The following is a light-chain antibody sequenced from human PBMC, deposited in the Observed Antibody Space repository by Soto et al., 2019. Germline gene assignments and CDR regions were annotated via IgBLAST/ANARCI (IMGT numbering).Light chain of an antibody. J-gene: IGKJ4*01. Sequence: DIQLTQSPPFLSASVGDTVTITCRASQGISRYLAWYQQKPGKAPKLLIYTASTLQSGVPSRFSGSGSGTEFTLTISSLQPEDFATYYCQQLTSYFPLTFGGGTKVDIK. CDR2: TAS. CDR1: QGISRY. CDR3: QQLTSYFPLT. V-gene: IGKV1-9*01.